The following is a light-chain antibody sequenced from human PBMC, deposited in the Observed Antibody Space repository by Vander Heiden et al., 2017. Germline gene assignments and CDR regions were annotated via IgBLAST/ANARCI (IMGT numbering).Light chain of an antibody. V-gene: IGLV1-47*01. Sequence: QSVLTQSPSSSGTPGQRVTISCSGTNSNIGRNYVLWYQQLPGAAPTLLIYQNHQRPSGVPDRFSASKSGTSASLAISGLRSEDEADYYCATWDDSLVAWVFGGGTKLTVL. CDR1: NSNIGRNY. J-gene: IGLJ3*02. CDR2: QNH. CDR3: ATWDDSLVAWV.